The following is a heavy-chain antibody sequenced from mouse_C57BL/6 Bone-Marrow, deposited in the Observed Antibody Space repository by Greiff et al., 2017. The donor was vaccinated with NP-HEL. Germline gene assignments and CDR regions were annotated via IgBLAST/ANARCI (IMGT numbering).Heavy chain of an antibody. J-gene: IGHJ2*01. CDR3: ARWDWVVFDY. CDR1: GYTFTGYW. Sequence: VKLVESGAELMKPGASVKLSCKATGYTFTGYWIEWVKQRPGHGLEWIGEILPGSGSTSYNEKFKGKATFTADTSSNTAYMQLSSLTNEDSAIYYCARWDWVVFDYWGQGTTLTVSS. D-gene: IGHD4-1*01. CDR2: ILPGSGST. V-gene: IGHV1-9*01.